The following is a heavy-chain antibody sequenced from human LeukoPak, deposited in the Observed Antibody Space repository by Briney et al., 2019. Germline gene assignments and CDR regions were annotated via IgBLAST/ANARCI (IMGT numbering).Heavy chain of an antibody. D-gene: IGHD5-18*01. Sequence: SETLSLTCIVSVGSIEKYYWSWIRQPPGKGLEWIGYISYSGSTNYNPSLKGRVTIAVDTSKNQFSLRLNSVTAADTAVYYCARDSYNYGSGSFDYWGQGTLVTVSS. J-gene: IGHJ4*02. CDR1: VGSIEKYY. CDR3: ARDSYNYGSGSFDY. V-gene: IGHV4-59*01. CDR2: ISYSGST.